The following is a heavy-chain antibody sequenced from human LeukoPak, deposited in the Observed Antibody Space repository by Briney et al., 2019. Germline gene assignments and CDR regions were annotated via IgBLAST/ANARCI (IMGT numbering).Heavy chain of an antibody. J-gene: IGHJ4*02. V-gene: IGHV3-23*01. CDR2: ISTSGGST. D-gene: IGHD6-19*01. CDR3: AKLKNVAVAGTRGYFDY. Sequence: GGSLRLSCAASGFTFNSYAMSWVRQAPGKGLECVSGISTSGGSTYYADSVKGRFTISRDNSKDTLYLQMNSLRAEDTAIYYCAKLKNVAVAGTRGYFDYWGQGTLVTVSP. CDR1: GFTFNSYA.